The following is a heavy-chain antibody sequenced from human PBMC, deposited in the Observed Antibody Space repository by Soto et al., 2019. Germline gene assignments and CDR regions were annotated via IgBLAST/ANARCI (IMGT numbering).Heavy chain of an antibody. CDR3: ASDLSPDTAMGPPLY. CDR1: GLTFSSYA. CDR2: ISYDGSNK. D-gene: IGHD5-18*01. Sequence: GGSLRLACAASGLTFSSYAMHWVLQAPGKGLEWVSVISYDGSNKYYADSVKGRFTISRDNSKNTLYLKMNRLRAEDKAVYYCASDLSPDTAMGPPLYCGQGTLVAVYS. V-gene: IGHV3-30-3*01. J-gene: IGHJ4*02.